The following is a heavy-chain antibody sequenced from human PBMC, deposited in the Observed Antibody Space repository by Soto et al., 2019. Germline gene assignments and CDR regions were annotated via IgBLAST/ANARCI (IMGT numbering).Heavy chain of an antibody. CDR1: GFTFGDYA. CDR2: IRSKAYGGTK. D-gene: IGHD3-22*01. CDR3: TRDPNYYDRSGYYLDDAFDI. J-gene: IGHJ3*02. Sequence: LRLSYTASGFTFGDYAMSWFRHAPGQGLGWVGFIRSKAYGGTKEYAASVKGRFTISRDDSKSIAYLQMNSLKTEDTAVYYCTRDPNYYDRSGYYLDDAFDIWGQGTMVTVSS. V-gene: IGHV3-49*03.